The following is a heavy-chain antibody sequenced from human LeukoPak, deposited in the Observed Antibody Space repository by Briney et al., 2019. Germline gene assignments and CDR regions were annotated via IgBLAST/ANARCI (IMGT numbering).Heavy chain of an antibody. CDR2: MNPNSGNT. CDR1: GYTFTSYD. CDR3: ARRRDSSSWYLAFDI. J-gene: IGHJ3*02. Sequence: GASVKVSCKASGYTFTSYDINWVRQATGQGLEWMGWMNPNSGNTGYAQKFQGRVTMTRNTSISTAYMELSSLRSEDTAMYYCARRRDSSSWYLAFDIWGQGTMVTVSP. V-gene: IGHV1-8*01. D-gene: IGHD6-13*01.